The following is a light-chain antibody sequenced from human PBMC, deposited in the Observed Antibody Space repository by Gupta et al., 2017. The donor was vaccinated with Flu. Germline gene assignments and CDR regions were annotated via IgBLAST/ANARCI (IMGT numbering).Light chain of an antibody. Sequence: QSALTQPASVSGSPGQSITISCTGTSSDVGGCNYVSWYQQHPGKAPKVMIYEVSNRPSGVSIRFSGSKSGNTASLTISGLQAEDEADYYCSSYTRSATLVFGGGTKLTVL. CDR2: EVS. J-gene: IGLJ3*02. CDR1: SSDVGGCNY. CDR3: SSYTRSATLV. V-gene: IGLV2-14*01.